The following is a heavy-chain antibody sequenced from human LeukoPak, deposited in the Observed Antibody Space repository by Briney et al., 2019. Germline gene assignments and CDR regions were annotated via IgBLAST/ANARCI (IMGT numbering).Heavy chain of an antibody. Sequence: SGPTLVKPTQTLTLTCTFSGFSLSTDAEVVGWVRQPPGKAPEWLTFIYGNNDQRYSPSLNSRLTIAKDTSKKHVVLTMTDMESVDTATYYCILRTAVISVDDWGQGTVVTVSS. CDR2: IYGNNDQ. CDR1: GFSLSTDAEV. J-gene: IGHJ4*02. D-gene: IGHD2-21*01. V-gene: IGHV2-5*04. CDR3: ILRTAVISVDD.